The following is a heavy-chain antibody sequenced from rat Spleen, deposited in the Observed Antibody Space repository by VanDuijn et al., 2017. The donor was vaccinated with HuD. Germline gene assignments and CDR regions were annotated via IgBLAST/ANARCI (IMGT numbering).Heavy chain of an antibody. V-gene: IGHV5S23*01. Sequence: EVQLVESGGGLVQPGRSLKLSCAASGFTFSDYNMAWVRQSPKKGLEWVASIANTGGDTYYPDSVKGRFIISRENAKSTLYLQMNSLRSEDTATYYCVRDVGARLDYWGQGVMVTVSS. J-gene: IGHJ2*01. D-gene: IGHD5-1*01. CDR3: VRDVGARLDY. CDR1: GFTFSDYN. CDR2: IANTGGDT.